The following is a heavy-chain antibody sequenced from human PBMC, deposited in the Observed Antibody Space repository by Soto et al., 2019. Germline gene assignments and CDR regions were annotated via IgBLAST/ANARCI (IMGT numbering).Heavy chain of an antibody. Sequence: EVQLVESGGGLVQPGGSLRLSCAASGFTFSSSSMNWVRQAPGKGPEWVSYISSSSIAIYYADSVKGRFTISRDNAKNSLYLQMNSLRAEDTAVYYCARLRGSSNWETPSWGQGTLVTVSS. CDR2: ISSSSIAI. J-gene: IGHJ4*02. V-gene: IGHV3-48*01. CDR1: GFTFSSSS. CDR3: ARLRGSSNWETPS. D-gene: IGHD6-13*01.